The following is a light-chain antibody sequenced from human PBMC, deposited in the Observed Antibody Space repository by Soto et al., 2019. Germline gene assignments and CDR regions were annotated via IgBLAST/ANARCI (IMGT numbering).Light chain of an antibody. CDR2: TNN. V-gene: IGLV1-44*01. CDR3: AGWDDSLNGYV. J-gene: IGLJ1*01. CDR1: SSNIGSNI. Sequence: QSVPTQPPAASGTPGRKDTVSCSGTSSNIGSNIVDCYQQVPGTAPKLLIYTNNQWPSGFPDRFSRSRSATSASLAISGLQSEDEAAYYCAGWDDSLNGYVFGTGTKLTVL.